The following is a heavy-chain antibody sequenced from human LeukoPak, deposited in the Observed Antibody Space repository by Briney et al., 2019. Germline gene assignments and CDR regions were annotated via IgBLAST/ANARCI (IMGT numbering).Heavy chain of an antibody. CDR2: IIPILGIA. D-gene: IGHD3-22*01. CDR3: ARDGYYYDSSGALDY. J-gene: IGHJ4*02. CDR1: GGTFNSYT. V-gene: IGHV1-69*04. Sequence: ASVKVSCKASGGTFNSYTISWVRQAPGQGREWMGKIIPILGIADYAQKFQGRVTITADKSTSTAYMELSSLRSEDTAVYYCARDGYYYDSSGALDYWGQGTLVTVSS.